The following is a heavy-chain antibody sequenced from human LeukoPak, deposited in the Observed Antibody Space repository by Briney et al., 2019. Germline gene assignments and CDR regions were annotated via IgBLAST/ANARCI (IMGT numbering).Heavy chain of an antibody. V-gene: IGHV4-59*01. CDR2: IYYSGST. CDR3: ARSRGYFDY. Sequence: PSETLSLTCTVSGGSISSYYWSWIRQPPGKGLEWIGYIYYSGSTNYNPSLKSRVTISVDTSKNQFSLKLSSVTAADTALYYCARSRGYFDYGGQGTLVTVSS. CDR1: GGSISSYY. D-gene: IGHD6-13*01. J-gene: IGHJ4*02.